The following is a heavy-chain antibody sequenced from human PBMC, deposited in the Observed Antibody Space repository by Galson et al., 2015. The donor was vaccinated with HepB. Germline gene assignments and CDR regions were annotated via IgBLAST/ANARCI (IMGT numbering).Heavy chain of an antibody. D-gene: IGHD3-3*01. V-gene: IGHV1-2*02. CDR2: INPNSGGT. CDR1: GYTFTGYY. Sequence: SVKVSCKASGYTFTGYYMHWVRQAPGQGLEWMGWINPNSGGTNYAQKFQGRVTMTRDTSISTAYMELSRLRSDDTAVYYCARGRHCDFYLGFDYWGQGTLVTVSS. J-gene: IGHJ4*02. CDR3: ARGRHCDFYLGFDY.